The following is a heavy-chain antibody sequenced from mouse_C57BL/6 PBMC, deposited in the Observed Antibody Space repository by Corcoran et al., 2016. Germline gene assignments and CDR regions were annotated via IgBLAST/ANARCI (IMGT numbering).Heavy chain of an antibody. V-gene: IGHV1-26*01. Sequence: EVQLQQSGPELVKPGASVKISCKASGYTFTDYYMNWVKQSHGKSLEWIGDINPNNGGTSYNQKFKGKATLTVDKSSSTAYMELRSLTSEDSAVYYCARGHYDYIYAMDYWGQGTSVTVSS. CDR2: INPNNGGT. D-gene: IGHD2-4*01. J-gene: IGHJ4*01. CDR3: ARGHYDYIYAMDY. CDR1: GYTFTDYY.